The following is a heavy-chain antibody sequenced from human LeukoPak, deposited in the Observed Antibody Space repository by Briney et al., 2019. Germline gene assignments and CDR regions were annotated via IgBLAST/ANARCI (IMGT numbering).Heavy chain of an antibody. Sequence: GASVTASCKASGYTFTGYYIHWVRQAPAQGLEWVGWINPNSGGTKFAHKFQDRLTITRDTSITTAYMELSGLGSDDTAVYYCDSWDYGSWSYSTYYWGQGTLVTVSS. CDR1: GYTFTGYY. V-gene: IGHV1-2*02. CDR2: INPNSGGT. CDR3: DSWDYGSWSYSTYY. D-gene: IGHD3-10*01. J-gene: IGHJ4*02.